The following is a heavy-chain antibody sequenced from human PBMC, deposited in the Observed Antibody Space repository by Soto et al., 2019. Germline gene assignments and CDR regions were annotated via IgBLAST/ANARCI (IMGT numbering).Heavy chain of an antibody. Sequence: ASVKGSCKASGDTFTDDYIHWVRQAPGQGLEWMGTVNPSGGHTTYAQHFLGRVTMTRDTSTSTLYMELTSLTSDDTAIYYCERGGHVVVVTAALDYWGQGTLVTVSS. V-gene: IGHV1-46*01. CDR1: GDTFTDDY. J-gene: IGHJ4*02. D-gene: IGHD2-21*02. CDR3: ERGGHVVVVTAALDY. CDR2: VNPSGGHT.